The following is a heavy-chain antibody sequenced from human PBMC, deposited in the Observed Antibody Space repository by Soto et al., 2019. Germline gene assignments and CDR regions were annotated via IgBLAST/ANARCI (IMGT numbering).Heavy chain of an antibody. D-gene: IGHD2-21*01. CDR1: GFTFSNYW. V-gene: IGHV3-74*01. J-gene: IGHJ4*02. CDR2: ISGDGRFT. Sequence: EVQLVESGGGLVQPGGSLRLSCGASGFTFSNYWMHWVRQAPGEGLVWVSRISGDGRFTRFADSEKGRFTISRDNAKNTLHLQMDSLRVEDTAVYYCGRVGGGWGNFDYWGQGALVTFSS. CDR3: GRVGGGWGNFDY.